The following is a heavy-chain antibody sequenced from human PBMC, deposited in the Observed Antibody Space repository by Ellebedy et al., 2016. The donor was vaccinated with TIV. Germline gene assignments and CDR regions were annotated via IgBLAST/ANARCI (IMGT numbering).Heavy chain of an antibody. CDR2: ISYDGSSK. D-gene: IGHD1-26*01. CDR3: ARGETRWEQYYGMDV. Sequence: GESLKISCAASGFTFSYYAVHWVRQAPGNGLEGVALISYDGSSKYYADSVKGRFTISRDNSKNTLYLQMNSLRAEDTAVYYCARGETRWEQYYGMDVWGQGTTVTVSS. V-gene: IGHV3-30-3*01. J-gene: IGHJ6*02. CDR1: GFTFSYYA.